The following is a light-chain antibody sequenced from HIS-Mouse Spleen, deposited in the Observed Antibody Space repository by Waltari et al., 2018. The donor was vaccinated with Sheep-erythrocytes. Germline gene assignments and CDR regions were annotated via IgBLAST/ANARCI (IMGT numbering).Light chain of an antibody. V-gene: IGKV1-6*01. CDR2: AAY. J-gene: IGKJ2*01. CDR1: QGIRND. CDR3: LQDYNFPYT. Sequence: AIQITQSPSSLSASVGDRVTITCRASQGIRNDLGCYQQKPGKAPKLLIYAAYSLQSGVPSRFSVNGSGTDFTLTISRLQPEDFSTYYCLQDYNFPYTVGQGTKLEIK.